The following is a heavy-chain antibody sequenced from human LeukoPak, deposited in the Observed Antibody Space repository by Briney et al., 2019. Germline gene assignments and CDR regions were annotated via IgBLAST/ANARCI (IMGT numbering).Heavy chain of an antibody. CDR3: AGRYFDWLRGIDP. CDR1: GGSISSSSYY. D-gene: IGHD3-9*01. J-gene: IGHJ5*02. Sequence: SETLSLTCTVSGGSISSSSYYWGWIRQPPGKGLEWIGSIYYSGSTYYNPSLKSRVTISVDTSKNQFSLKLSSVTAADTAVYYCAGRYFDWLRGIDPWGQGTLVTVSS. CDR2: IYYSGST. V-gene: IGHV4-39*01.